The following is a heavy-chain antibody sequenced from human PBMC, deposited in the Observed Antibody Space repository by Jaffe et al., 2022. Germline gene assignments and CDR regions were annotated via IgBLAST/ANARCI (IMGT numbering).Heavy chain of an antibody. CDR2: LDRRGYT. D-gene: IGHD3-3*01. J-gene: IGHJ6*03. V-gene: IGHV1-8*01. Sequence: QVQLEQSGAEVKKPGASVKVSCKASGYNFALLDIDWVRQAPGRGLEWMARLDRRGYTDYTQTFQGRITLTRNTSVNTAYMELSSLRSDDTAVYYCARGGAISRIGRRYYDYNYLDVWGAGTTVTVSS. CDR1: GYNFALLD. CDR3: ARGGAISRIGRRYYDYNYLDV.